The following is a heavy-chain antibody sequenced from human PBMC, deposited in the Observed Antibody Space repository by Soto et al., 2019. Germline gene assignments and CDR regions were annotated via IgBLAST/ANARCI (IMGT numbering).Heavy chain of an antibody. D-gene: IGHD2-2*01. V-gene: IGHV3-23*01. CDR3: ARKILGSTTRPNYWYFDL. CDR2: ISGGGDAA. CDR1: GFTFINYA. Sequence: EVQVLESGGGLVQPGGSLRLSCAGSGFTFINYAMNWVRQAPGKGLEWVSSISGGGDAAFFPDSVRGRFTISRDNSKNTVTLLMNSLGGDDTAVYYCARKILGSTTRPNYWYFDLWGRGTLVTVSS. J-gene: IGHJ2*01.